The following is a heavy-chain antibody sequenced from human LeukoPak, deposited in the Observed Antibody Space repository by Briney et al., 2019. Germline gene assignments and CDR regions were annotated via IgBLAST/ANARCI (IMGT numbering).Heavy chain of an antibody. Sequence: GKSLRLSCAASGFTFSSYSMNWVRQAPGKGLEWVSSISSSSSYIYYADSVKGRFTISRDNAKNSLYLQMNSLRAEDTAVYYCARVDYDILTGQEDWGQGTMVTVSS. V-gene: IGHV3-21*01. CDR1: GFTFSSYS. J-gene: IGHJ3*01. CDR3: ARVDYDILTGQED. D-gene: IGHD3-9*01. CDR2: ISSSSSYI.